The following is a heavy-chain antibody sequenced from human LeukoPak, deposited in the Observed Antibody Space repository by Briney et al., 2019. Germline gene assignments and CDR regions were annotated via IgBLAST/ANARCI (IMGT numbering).Heavy chain of an antibody. J-gene: IGHJ4*02. V-gene: IGHV3-30*18. CDR1: GFTFNKYG. CDR2: IAYDGSDK. D-gene: IGHD2-21*02. Sequence: PGRSLRLSCSASGFTFNKYGMHWVRQAPGKGLEWVAVIAYDGSDKYYADSGKGRFTISRDNSKNTLYLQLNSLRTDDTAVYYCAKCLGNDCYSFDYWGQGTMVTVS. CDR3: AKCLGNDCYSFDY.